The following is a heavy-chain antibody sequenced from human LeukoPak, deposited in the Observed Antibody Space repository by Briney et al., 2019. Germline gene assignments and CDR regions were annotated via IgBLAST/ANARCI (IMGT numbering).Heavy chain of an antibody. Sequence: TGGSLRLSCAASGFPFSRNCMTWVRQAPGKGLEWVSYICNSGSTIYYADSVKGRFTISRDNAENELYLQMNSLRAEDTAVYYCARDFYYRIDYWGQGTLVTVSS. D-gene: IGHD3-22*01. CDR1: GFPFSRNC. CDR2: ICNSGSTI. CDR3: ARDFYYRIDY. V-gene: IGHV3-48*01. J-gene: IGHJ4*02.